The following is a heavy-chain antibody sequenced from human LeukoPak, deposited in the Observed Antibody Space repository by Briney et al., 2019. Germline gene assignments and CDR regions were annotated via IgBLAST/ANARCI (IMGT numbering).Heavy chain of an antibody. CDR2: IRYDGSNK. Sequence: GGSLRPSCAASGFTFSSYGMHWVRLAPGKGLEWVAFIRYDGSNKYHADSAKGRFTISRDNSKNTLYLQMNSLRAEDTAVYYCAKDISGSYLLDYWGQGTLVTVSS. J-gene: IGHJ4*02. V-gene: IGHV3-30*02. CDR1: GFTFSSYG. D-gene: IGHD3-10*01. CDR3: AKDISGSYLLDY.